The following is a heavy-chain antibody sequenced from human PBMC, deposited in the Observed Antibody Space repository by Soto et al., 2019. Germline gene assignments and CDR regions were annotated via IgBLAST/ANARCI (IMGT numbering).Heavy chain of an antibody. CDR2: VYHNGLT. CDR1: VCSIGINFL. V-gene: IGHV4-4*02. CDR3: ARDAALPGEADRFDY. D-gene: IGHD2-15*01. J-gene: IGHJ4*02. Sequence: ETRSLTCDVSVCSIGINFLWSWVRQPPGKGLEWIGEVYHNGLTDYNPSLRGRATMSADMSKNQFSLRVTSVTDADTAIYYCARDAALPGEADRFDYWGQGALVTVSS.